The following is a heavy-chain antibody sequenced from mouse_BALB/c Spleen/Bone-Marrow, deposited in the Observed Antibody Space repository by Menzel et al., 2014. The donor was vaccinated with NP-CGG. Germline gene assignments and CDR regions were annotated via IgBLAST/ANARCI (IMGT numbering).Heavy chain of an antibody. V-gene: IGHV1-4*01. J-gene: IGHJ2*01. CDR1: GYTFTDYT. CDR2: VNPRSGYA. Sequence: QVQLQQPGAELASPGASVKTSCKASGYTFTDYTIQWVKQRPGQGLEWIGYVNPRSGYANYNQKFKDKATLTADKSSSTAFMQLSSLTSEDSAVYYCARPKGSALDYWGQGTALTVSS. CDR3: ARPKGSALDY.